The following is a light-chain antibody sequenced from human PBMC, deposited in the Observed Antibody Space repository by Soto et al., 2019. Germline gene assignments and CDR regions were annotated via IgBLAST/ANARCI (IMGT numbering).Light chain of an antibody. V-gene: IGLV2-14*01. CDR1: SSDVGGYNY. CDR2: EVS. Sequence: QSVLTQPASVSGSPGQSXTISCTGTSSDVGGYNYVSWYQQHPGKAPKLMIYEVSNRPSGVSNRFSGSKSGNTASLTISGLQAEDXADYYCSSYTSSSTRVFGTGTKLTVL. J-gene: IGLJ1*01. CDR3: SSYTSSSTRV.